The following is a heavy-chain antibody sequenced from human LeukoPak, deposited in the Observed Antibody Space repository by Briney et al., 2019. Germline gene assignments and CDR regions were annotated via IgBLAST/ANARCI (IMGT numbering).Heavy chain of an antibody. Sequence: SETLSLTCTVSGGSISSGGYYWSWIRQHPGKGLEWIGYIYYSGSTYYNPSLKSRVTISVDTSKNQFSLKLSSVTAADTAVYYCARVGGDSSSGMDVWGQGTTVTVSS. CDR3: ARVGGDSSSGMDV. J-gene: IGHJ6*02. D-gene: IGHD3-16*01. CDR1: GGSISSGGYY. V-gene: IGHV4-31*03. CDR2: IYYSGST.